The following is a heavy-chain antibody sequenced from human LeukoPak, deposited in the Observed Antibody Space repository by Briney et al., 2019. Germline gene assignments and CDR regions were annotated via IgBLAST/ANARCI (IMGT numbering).Heavy chain of an antibody. D-gene: IGHD3-16*02. CDR3: ARVVSHRWFDP. V-gene: IGHV4-34*01. J-gene: IGHJ5*02. CDR2: INHSGST. CDR1: GGSFSGYY. Sequence: PSETLSLTCAVYGGSFSGYYWSWIRQPPGKGLEWIGEINHSGSTNYNPSLKSRVTISVDTSKNQFSLKLSSVTAADTAVYYCARVVSHRWFDPWGEGTLLSVSS.